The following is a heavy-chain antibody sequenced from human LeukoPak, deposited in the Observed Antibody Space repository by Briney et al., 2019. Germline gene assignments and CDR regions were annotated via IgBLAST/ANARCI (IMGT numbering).Heavy chain of an antibody. Sequence: GGSLRLSCAASGFTFSSYEMNWVRQAPGKGLEWVSSISRGAITIYYADSVKGRFTVYRDNAKNSLYLQMNSLRAEDTAVYYCARNGLVYYYMDVWGKGTTVTVSS. V-gene: IGHV3-48*03. J-gene: IGHJ6*03. CDR3: ARNGLVYYYMDV. CDR1: GFTFSSYE. D-gene: IGHD3/OR15-3a*01. CDR2: ISRGAITI.